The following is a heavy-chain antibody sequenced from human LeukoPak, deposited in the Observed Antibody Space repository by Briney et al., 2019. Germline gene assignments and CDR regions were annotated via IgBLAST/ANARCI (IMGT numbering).Heavy chain of an antibody. D-gene: IGHD3-10*01. J-gene: IGHJ4*02. CDR3: IRENPQQGSEDY. CDR1: GASISSGSYY. CDR2: IYYSGST. Sequence: PSETLSLTCTVSGASISSGSYYWGWIRQPPGKGLEWIGTIYYSGSTYYNPSLKSRLTTSVDTSRNQFSLRLSSVTAADTAVYYCIRENPQQGSEDYWGQGTLVTVSS. V-gene: IGHV4-39*07.